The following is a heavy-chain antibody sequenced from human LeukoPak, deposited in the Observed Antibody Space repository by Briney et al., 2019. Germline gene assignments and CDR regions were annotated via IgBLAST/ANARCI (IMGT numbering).Heavy chain of an antibody. CDR1: GFTFSSYG. CDR3: ARVAGDHDAFDI. V-gene: IGHV3-33*01. Sequence: GGSLRLSCAASGFTFSSYGMHWVRQAPGKGLEWVAVIWYDGSNKYYADSVKGRFTISRDNSKNTLYLQMNSLGAEDTAVYYCARVAGDHDAFDIWGQGTMVTVSS. D-gene: IGHD1-14*01. J-gene: IGHJ3*02. CDR2: IWYDGSNK.